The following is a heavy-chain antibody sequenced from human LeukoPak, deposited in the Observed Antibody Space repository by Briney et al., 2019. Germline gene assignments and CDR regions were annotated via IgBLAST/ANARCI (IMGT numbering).Heavy chain of an antibody. CDR2: ISSSSSTI. J-gene: IGHJ4*02. V-gene: IGHV3-48*01. CDR1: GFTFSTYG. Sequence: PGTSLRLSCAASGFTFSTYGMHWVRQAPGKGLEWVSYISSSSSTIYYADSVKGRFTISRDNAKNSLYLQMNSLRAEDTAVYYCARLWNSSSSGRVGGPFDYWGQGTLVTVSS. D-gene: IGHD6-6*01. CDR3: ARLWNSSSSGRVGGPFDY.